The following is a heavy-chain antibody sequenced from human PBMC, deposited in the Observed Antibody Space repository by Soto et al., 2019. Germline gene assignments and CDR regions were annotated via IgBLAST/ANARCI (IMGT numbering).Heavy chain of an antibody. CDR2: ISYDGSNK. Sequence: QVQLVESGGGVVQPGRSLRLSCAASGFTFSSYGMHWVRQAPGKGLEWGAVISYDGSNKYYADSVKGRFTISRDNYKNTLYLQMNSLRAEDTAVYYCAKDKYCSSTSCPAEYFQHWGQGTLVPVSS. CDR1: GFTFSSYG. CDR3: AKDKYCSSTSCPAEYFQH. D-gene: IGHD2-2*01. J-gene: IGHJ1*01. V-gene: IGHV3-30*18.